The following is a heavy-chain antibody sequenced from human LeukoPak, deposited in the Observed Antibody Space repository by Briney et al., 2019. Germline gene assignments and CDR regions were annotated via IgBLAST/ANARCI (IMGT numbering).Heavy chain of an antibody. Sequence: ASVKVSCKASGYTFTSYYMHWVRQAPGQGLEWMGIINPSGGSTCYAQKFQARVAMTRDTSTSTVYMELSSLRSEDTAVYYCASRGYSGYAVFDYWGQGTLVTVSS. V-gene: IGHV1-46*01. CDR3: ASRGYSGYAVFDY. CDR1: GYTFTSYY. D-gene: IGHD5-12*01. CDR2: INPSGGST. J-gene: IGHJ4*02.